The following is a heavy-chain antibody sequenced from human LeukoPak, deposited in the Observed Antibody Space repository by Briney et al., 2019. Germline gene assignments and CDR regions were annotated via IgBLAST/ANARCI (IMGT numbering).Heavy chain of an antibody. CDR1: GFTFSSYW. V-gene: IGHV3-7*01. CDR2: IKPDGKKE. CDR3: AREGILLGAFDI. Sequence: GGSLRLSCEASGFTFSSYWMNWVRQAPGKGLEWVADIKPDGKKESYVDSVKGRFSISRDNAKNSLYLQMNSLRADDTAIYYCAREGILLGAFDIWGQGTTVIVSS. D-gene: IGHD2-15*01. J-gene: IGHJ3*02.